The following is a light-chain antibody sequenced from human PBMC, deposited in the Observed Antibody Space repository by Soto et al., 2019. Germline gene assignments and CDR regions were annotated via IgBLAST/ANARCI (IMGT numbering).Light chain of an antibody. V-gene: IGKV3-20*01. CDR3: QLYGRSFPIT. J-gene: IGKJ5*01. CDR1: QSVSSNY. CDR2: GTS. Sequence: EIVLTQSPGTLSLSPGERATLSCRASQSVSSNYLVWYQQKPGQAPRLLIYGTSSRATGIPDRFSGSGSGTDFTLTISRLEPEDVAVYYCQLYGRSFPITFGQGTRLEIK.